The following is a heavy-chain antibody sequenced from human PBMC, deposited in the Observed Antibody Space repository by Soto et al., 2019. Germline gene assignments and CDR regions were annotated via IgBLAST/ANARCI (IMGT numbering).Heavy chain of an antibody. CDR2: IVVGSGNT. CDR3: AADGHMVRGVIRGYYGMDV. CDR1: GFTFTSSA. Sequence: ASVKVSCKASGFTFTSSAVQWVRQARGQRLEWIGWIVVGSGNTNYAQKFQERVTITRDMSTSTAYMELSSLRSEDTAVYYCAADGHMVRGVIRGYYGMDVWGQGTTVTVSS. V-gene: IGHV1-58*01. J-gene: IGHJ6*02. D-gene: IGHD3-10*01.